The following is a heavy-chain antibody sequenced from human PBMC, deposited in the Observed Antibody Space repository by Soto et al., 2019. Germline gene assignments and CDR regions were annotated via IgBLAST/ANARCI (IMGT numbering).Heavy chain of an antibody. CDR2: IYISGST. CDR3: ARGPGTYNSFDL. V-gene: IGHV4-4*07. CDR1: GGSISSYY. D-gene: IGHD3-10*01. J-gene: IGHJ5*02. Sequence: SETLSLTCIVSGGSISSYYWSWIRQPAGKGLEWIGRIYISGSTNYNPSLKSRVTMAEDTSKNQFSLKLSSVTAADTAVYYCARGPGTYNSFDLWGQGTLVTVSS.